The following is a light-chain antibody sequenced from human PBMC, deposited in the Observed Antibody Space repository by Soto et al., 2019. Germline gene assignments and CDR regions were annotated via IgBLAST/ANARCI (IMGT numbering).Light chain of an antibody. CDR3: QQTYSFPRT. CDR1: QSISTF. CDR2: AAS. Sequence: DIQMTQSPSSLSASVGDRVTITCRASQSISTFLNWYQQKPGKAPQLLIYAASTLQSGVPSRFSGSGSGTDFTLSISSLQPEDFATYYCQQTYSFPRTFGLGTKVDIK. J-gene: IGKJ1*01. V-gene: IGKV1-39*01.